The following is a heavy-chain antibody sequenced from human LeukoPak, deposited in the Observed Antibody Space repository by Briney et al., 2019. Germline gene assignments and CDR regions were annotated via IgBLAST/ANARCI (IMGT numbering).Heavy chain of an antibody. CDR2: IYHSGNT. D-gene: IGHD1-1*01. CDR1: GHSIISGYY. J-gene: IGHJ4*02. V-gene: IGHV4-38-2*02. CDR3: ARDGSRRNEADY. Sequence: SGTLSLTCIVSGHSIISGYYWGWIRQPPGKGLEWIGSIYHSGNTYYNPSLKSRVTISVDTSKNQFSLNLNSVTAADTAVYYCARDGSRRNEADYRGQGTLVTVSS.